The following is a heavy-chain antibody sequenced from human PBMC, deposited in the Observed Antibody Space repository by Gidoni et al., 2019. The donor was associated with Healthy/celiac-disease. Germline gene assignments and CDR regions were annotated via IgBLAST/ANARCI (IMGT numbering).Heavy chain of an antibody. CDR2: IYYSGST. V-gene: IGHV4-59*01. J-gene: IGHJ4*02. Sequence: QVQLQESGPGLVKPSETLSLTCTVSGGPISSYYWSWIRQHPGKGLEWIGYIYYSGSTNYNPSLKSRVTISVDTSKNQFSLKLSSVTAADTAVYYCARAYYYDSSGLFDYWGQGTLVTVSS. CDR3: ARAYYYDSSGLFDY. CDR1: GGPISSYY. D-gene: IGHD3-22*01.